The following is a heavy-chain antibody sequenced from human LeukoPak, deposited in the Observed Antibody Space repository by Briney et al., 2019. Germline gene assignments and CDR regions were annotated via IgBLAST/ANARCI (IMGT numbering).Heavy chain of an antibody. CDR2: ISGSGGST. J-gene: IGHJ5*02. CDR3: AKDPYCGGDCYADWFDP. Sequence: GGSLRLSCAAPGFTFSSYAMSWVRQAPGKGLEWVSAISGSGGSTYYADSVKGRFTISRDNSKNTLYLQMNSLRAEDTAVYYCAKDPYCGGDCYADWFDPWGQGTLVTVSS. D-gene: IGHD2-21*02. V-gene: IGHV3-23*01. CDR1: GFTFSSYA.